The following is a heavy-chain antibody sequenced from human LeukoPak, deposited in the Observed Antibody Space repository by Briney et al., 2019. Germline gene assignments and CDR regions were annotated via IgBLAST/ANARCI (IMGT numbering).Heavy chain of an antibody. CDR2: ISGSGGST. CDR1: GFTFSSYA. J-gene: IGHJ5*02. V-gene: IGHV3-23*01. Sequence: GGSLRLSCAASGFTFSSYAMSWVRQAPGKGLEWVSAISGSGGSTYYAGTVRGRFTISRDTSKNMLYLQMNSLRAEDTAVYYCAKDVVRGSGRINWFDPWGQGTLVTVSS. D-gene: IGHD3-10*01. CDR3: AKDVVRGSGRINWFDP.